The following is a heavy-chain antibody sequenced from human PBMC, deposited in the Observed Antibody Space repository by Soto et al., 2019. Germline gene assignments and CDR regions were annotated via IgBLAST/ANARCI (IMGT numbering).Heavy chain of an antibody. CDR3: ARDLYSGSYSGYYYYGMDV. J-gene: IGHJ6*02. CDR1: GYTFTGYY. V-gene: IGHV1-2*04. D-gene: IGHD1-26*01. Sequence: ASVKVSCKASGYTFTGYYMHWMRQAPGQGLEWMGWINPNSGGTNYAQKFQGWVTMTRDTSISTAYMELSRLRSDDTAVYYCARDLYSGSYSGYYYYGMDVWGQGTTVTVSS. CDR2: INPNSGGT.